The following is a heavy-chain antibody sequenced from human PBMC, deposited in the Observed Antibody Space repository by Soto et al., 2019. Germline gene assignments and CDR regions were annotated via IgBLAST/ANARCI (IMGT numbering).Heavy chain of an antibody. CDR2: IWYDGSNK. CDR3: ARDAGPDTAMAVLDY. J-gene: IGHJ4*02. V-gene: IGHV3-33*01. Sequence: GGSLRLSCAASGFTFSSYGMHWVRQAPGKGLEWVAVIWYDGSNKYYADSVKGRFTISRDNSKNTLYLQMNSLRAEDTAVYYCARDAGPDTAMAVLDYWGQGTLVTVSS. CDR1: GFTFSSYG. D-gene: IGHD5-18*01.